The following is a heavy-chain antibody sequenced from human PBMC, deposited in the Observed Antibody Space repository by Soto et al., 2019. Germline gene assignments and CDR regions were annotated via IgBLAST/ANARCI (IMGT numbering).Heavy chain of an antibody. D-gene: IGHD2-15*01. J-gene: IGHJ4*02. CDR2: ISSSGSTI. CDR3: ARAPHCSGGSCYLDY. V-gene: IGHV3-48*03. CDR1: GFTFSSYE. Sequence: GGSLRLSCAASGFTFSSYEMNWVRQAPGKGLEWVSYISSSGSTIYYADSVKGRFTISRDNAKNSLYLQMNSLRAEDTAVYYCARAPHCSGGSCYLDYWGRGTLVTVSS.